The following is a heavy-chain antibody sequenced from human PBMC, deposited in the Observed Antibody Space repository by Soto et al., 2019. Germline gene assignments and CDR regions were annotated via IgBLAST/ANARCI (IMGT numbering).Heavy chain of an antibody. Sequence: GGSLRLSCAASGFTFSSYWMSWVRQAPGKGLEWVANIKQDGSEKYYVDSVKGRFTISRDNAKNSLYLQMNSLRAEDTAVYYCARDVRTYYYDSSRFDYWGQGTLVTVSS. CDR2: IKQDGSEK. D-gene: IGHD3-22*01. CDR3: ARDVRTYYYDSSRFDY. CDR1: GFTFSSYW. J-gene: IGHJ4*02. V-gene: IGHV3-7*05.